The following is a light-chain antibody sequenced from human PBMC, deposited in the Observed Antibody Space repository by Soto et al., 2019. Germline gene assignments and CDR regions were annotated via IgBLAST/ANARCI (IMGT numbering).Light chain of an antibody. Sequence: EIVLTQSPATLSLSPVERATLSCRASQSVSSTLAWFQHKPGQAPRLLIYDASNRATGIPARFSGSGSGTDFTLTISSLEPEDFAVYYCQQRSNWPRTFGQGTKLEIK. CDR1: QSVSST. CDR3: QQRSNWPRT. CDR2: DAS. J-gene: IGKJ2*01. V-gene: IGKV3-11*01.